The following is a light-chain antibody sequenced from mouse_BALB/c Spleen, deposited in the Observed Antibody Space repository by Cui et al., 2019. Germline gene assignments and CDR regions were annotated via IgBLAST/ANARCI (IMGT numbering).Light chain of an antibody. J-gene: IGKJ4*01. CDR1: SSVSY. V-gene: IGKV4-63*01. CDR2: DTS. Sequence: ENVLTQSPALMSASPGEKVTMTCSASSSVSYMHWYQQKSSTSPKPWIYDTSKLASGVPGRFSGSGSGNSYSLTISSMEAEDVATYYCFQGSGYPFTFGSGTKLEIK. CDR3: FQGSGYPFT.